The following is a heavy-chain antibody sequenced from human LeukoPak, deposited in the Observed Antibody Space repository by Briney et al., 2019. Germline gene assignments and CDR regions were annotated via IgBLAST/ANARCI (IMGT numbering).Heavy chain of an antibody. V-gene: IGHV3-48*03. CDR1: GFTFSSYE. D-gene: IGHD4/OR15-4a*01. J-gene: IGHJ4*02. CDR2: ISSSGSTI. CDR3: ASQAGGATRY. Sequence: PGGSLRLSCAASGFTFSSYEMNWVRQAPGKGLEWVSYISSSGSTIYYADSVKGRFTISRDNAKNSLYLQMNSLRAEDTAVYYCASQAGGATRYWGQGTLVTVSS.